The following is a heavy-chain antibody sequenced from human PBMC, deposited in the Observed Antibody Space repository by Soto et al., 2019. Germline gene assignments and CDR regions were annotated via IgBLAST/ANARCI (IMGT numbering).Heavy chain of an antibody. J-gene: IGHJ5*02. Sequence: QITLKESGPTLVKPTQTLTLTCTFSGFSLSTSGVGVGWIRQPPGKALEWLALIYWNDDKRYSPSLKSRLTITKDTSKNQVVLTMTNMDPVDTATYYCAHRGRDKYSGYVGWFDPWGQGTLVTVSS. D-gene: IGHD5-12*01. V-gene: IGHV2-5*01. CDR3: AHRGRDKYSGYVGWFDP. CDR2: IYWNDDK. CDR1: GFSLSTSGVG.